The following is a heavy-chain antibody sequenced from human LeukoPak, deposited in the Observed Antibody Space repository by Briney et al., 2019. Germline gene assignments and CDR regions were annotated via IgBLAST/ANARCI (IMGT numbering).Heavy chain of an antibody. CDR3: AKYLGELDAFDN. V-gene: IGHV4-59*01. Sequence: PPGTLSLTRIVSVGSLSRYYWSWLRQPPGKGLEWIGYIYYSGSTNYNPSLKSRVTISVDTSKNQFSLKLSSVTAADTAVYYCAKYLGELDAFDNWGQGTMVTVSS. CDR1: VGSLSRYY. D-gene: IGHD1-7*01. J-gene: IGHJ3*02. CDR2: IYYSGST.